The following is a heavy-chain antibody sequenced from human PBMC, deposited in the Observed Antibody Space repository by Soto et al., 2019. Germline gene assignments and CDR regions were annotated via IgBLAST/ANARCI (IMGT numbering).Heavy chain of an antibody. V-gene: IGHV3-23*01. Sequence: GGSLRLSCAASGFICSSYDMSWVRQAPGKGLEWVSTILVDGRTFYVDSVKGRFTISRDSSQNTVYLQMNSLTAGDTALYYCAKTTATGGGAFDICGQGTMVTVSS. CDR2: ILVDGRT. CDR1: GFICSSYD. D-gene: IGHD2-8*02. CDR3: AKTTATGGGAFDI. J-gene: IGHJ3*02.